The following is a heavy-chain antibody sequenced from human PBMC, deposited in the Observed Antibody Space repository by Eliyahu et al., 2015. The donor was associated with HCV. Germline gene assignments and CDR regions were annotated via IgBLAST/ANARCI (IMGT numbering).Heavy chain of an antibody. Sequence: EVQLVESGGGLVKPGGSLRLSCAASGFTFXSYSMNWVRQTPGKGLEWVSSISSRSSYIYYADSVKGRFTTSRDNAKNSLYLQMNSLRAEDTALYYCATAGGGDYSNYYFDYWGQGTLVTVSS. CDR2: ISSRSSYI. CDR1: GFTFXSYS. J-gene: IGHJ4*02. D-gene: IGHD4-11*01. CDR3: ATAGGGDYSNYYFDY. V-gene: IGHV3-21*01.